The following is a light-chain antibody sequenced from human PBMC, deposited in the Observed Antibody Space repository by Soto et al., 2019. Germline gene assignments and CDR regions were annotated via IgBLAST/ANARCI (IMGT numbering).Light chain of an antibody. V-gene: IGLV2-8*01. Sequence: QSVLTQPASVSGSPGQSITISCTGSGRDIGAYDYVSWYQQHPGKAPKLLIHGVKNRPSGVPDRFSGSKSGNTASLTVSGLQAEDEADYYCSSYAGSNNFVFGTGTKLTVL. CDR1: GRDIGAYDY. CDR2: GVK. CDR3: SSYAGSNNFV. J-gene: IGLJ1*01.